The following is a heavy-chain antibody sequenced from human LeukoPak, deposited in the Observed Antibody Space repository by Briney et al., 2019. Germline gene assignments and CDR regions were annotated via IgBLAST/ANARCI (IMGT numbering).Heavy chain of an antibody. D-gene: IGHD5-12*01. V-gene: IGHV4-38-2*02. CDR1: GYSISNAYY. CDR2: INHSGST. J-gene: IGHJ4*02. Sequence: PSETLSLTCSVSGYSISNAYYWGWIRQPPGKGLEWIGEINHSGSTNYNPSLKSRVTISVDTSKNQFSLKLSSVTAADTAVYYCARLGGYRIKKFDYWGQGTLVTVSS. CDR3: ARLGGYRIKKFDY.